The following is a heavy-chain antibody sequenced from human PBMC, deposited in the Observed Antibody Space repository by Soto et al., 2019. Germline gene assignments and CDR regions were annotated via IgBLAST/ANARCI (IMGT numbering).Heavy chain of an antibody. V-gene: IGHV5-51*01. J-gene: IGHJ6*02. Sequence: GESLKISCKGSGYSFTSYWIGWVRQMPGKGLEWMGIIYPGDSDTRYSPSFQGQVTISADKSISTAYLQWSSLKASDTAMYYCARTGNWNYQESYYYYGIDVWGQGTTVTVSS. CDR2: IYPGDSDT. D-gene: IGHD1-7*01. CDR1: GYSFTSYW. CDR3: ARTGNWNYQESYYYYGIDV.